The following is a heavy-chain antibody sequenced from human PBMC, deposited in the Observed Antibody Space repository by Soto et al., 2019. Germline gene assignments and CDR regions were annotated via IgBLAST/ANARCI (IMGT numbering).Heavy chain of an antibody. J-gene: IGHJ1*01. V-gene: IGHV3-23*01. CDR2: TTGSGANK. Sequence: EVNLLESGGGVVQPGESLRISSVGSGFTFKNYAMTWVRQATGKGLEWVSGTTGSGANKHYADSVRGRFTISRDNSKKTLYLEMKSLRVEDTAVYYCAKDGDFGEDGPAEYFEHWGQGTLVTVSS. CDR1: GFTFKNYA. D-gene: IGHD4-17*01. CDR3: AKDGDFGEDGPAEYFEH.